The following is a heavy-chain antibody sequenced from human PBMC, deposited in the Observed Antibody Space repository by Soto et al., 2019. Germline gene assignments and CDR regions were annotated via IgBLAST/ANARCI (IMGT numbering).Heavy chain of an antibody. D-gene: IGHD3-10*01. V-gene: IGHV3-21*01. CDR3: ARPLEVRDAFDI. CDR1: GFTFSSYS. CDR2: ISSSGSYI. Sequence: LRLSCSSSGFTFSSYSMNWVRQAPGKGLKWVSSISSSGSYIYYADSVKGRFTISRDNAKNSLYLQMNSLRAEDTAVYYCARPLEVRDAFDIWGQGTVVTVSS. J-gene: IGHJ3*02.